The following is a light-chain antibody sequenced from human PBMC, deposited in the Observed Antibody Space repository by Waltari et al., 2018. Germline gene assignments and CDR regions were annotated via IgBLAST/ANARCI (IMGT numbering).Light chain of an antibody. J-gene: IGLJ2*01. V-gene: IGLV2-14*03. CDR3: ASYTSANTVL. CDR2: DVS. CDR1: RTAIGYYNF. Sequence: QSGLTQPASVSGSPGQSITISCPGTRTAIGYYNFVSWYQQHPGKAPKLVIFDVSRWPSGVSHRFSGSKSGNTASLTISGLQAEDEAAYYCASYTSANTVLFGGGTKVTVL.